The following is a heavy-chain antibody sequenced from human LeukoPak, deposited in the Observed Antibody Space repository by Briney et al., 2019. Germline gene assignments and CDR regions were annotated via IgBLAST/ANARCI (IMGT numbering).Heavy chain of an antibody. D-gene: IGHD6-6*01. J-gene: IGHJ4*02. Sequence: GGPLRLSCAASGFIFSSYNMNWVRQAPGKGLEWVSSISSSSTYIYYADSVKGRFTISRDNAKNSLYLQMNSLRDEDTAVYYCARDGYSSSSLDYWGQGALVTVSS. CDR2: ISSSSTYI. CDR3: ARDGYSSSSLDY. CDR1: GFIFSSYN. V-gene: IGHV3-21*01.